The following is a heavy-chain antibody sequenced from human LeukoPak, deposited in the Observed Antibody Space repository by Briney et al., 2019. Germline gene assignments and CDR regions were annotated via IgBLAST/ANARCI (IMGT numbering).Heavy chain of an antibody. V-gene: IGHV4-39*01. CDR1: GGSISTSSYC. CDR3: ARHADSSGYLDAFDI. D-gene: IGHD3-22*01. J-gene: IGHJ3*02. CDR2: LYYSGST. Sequence: PSETLSLTCTVSGGSISTSSYCWGWIRQPPGKGLEWIGSLYYSGSTNYNPSLESRVTISVDTSKNQFSLKLSSVTAADTAVYYCARHADSSGYLDAFDIWGQGTMVTVSS.